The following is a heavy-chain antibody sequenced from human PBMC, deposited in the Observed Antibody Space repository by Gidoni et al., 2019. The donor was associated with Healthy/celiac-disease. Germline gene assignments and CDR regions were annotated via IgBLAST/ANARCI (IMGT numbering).Heavy chain of an antibody. V-gene: IGHV1-69*04. CDR3: ARERVPLGYDSSGYTYYFDY. D-gene: IGHD3-22*01. J-gene: IGHJ4*02. Sequence: QVQLVQSGAEVKKPGSSVKVSCKASGGTFSSYAISWVRQAPGQGLEWMGRIIPILGIANYAQKFQGRVTITADKSTSTAYMELSSLRSEDTAVYYCARERVPLGYDSSGYTYYFDYWGQGTLVTVSS. CDR1: GGTFSSYA. CDR2: IIPILGIA.